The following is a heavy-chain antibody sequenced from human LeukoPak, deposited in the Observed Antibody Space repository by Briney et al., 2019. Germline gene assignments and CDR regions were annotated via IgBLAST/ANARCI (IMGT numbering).Heavy chain of an antibody. D-gene: IGHD5-18*01. CDR3: AKAGGYSYAPDH. CDR2: NIHTFGPA. CDR1: GGIYSRYA. Sequence: SVKVSFKSSGGIYSRYAMSWARQASGQGLELMGGNIHTFGPAIYAQMFWGRVTITTDESTNTDYIGLSSLRFEETAVYYCAKAGGYSYAPDHWGQGTLVSVSS. J-gene: IGHJ4*02. V-gene: IGHV1-69*05.